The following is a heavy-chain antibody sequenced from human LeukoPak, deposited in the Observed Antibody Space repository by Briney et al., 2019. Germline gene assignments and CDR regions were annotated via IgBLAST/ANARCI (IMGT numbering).Heavy chain of an antibody. V-gene: IGHV3-74*01. CDR3: ARGGVQPVDY. CDR2: MNEYATTR. CDR1: GFTFNSFW. Sequence: GGSLRLSCAASGFTFNSFWMHWVRQAPGKGLVWVSDMNEYATTRRYADSVKGRFTISRDNAKNTLYLRMNNLRAEDTAMYFCARGGVQPVDYWGQGTLVIVSS. J-gene: IGHJ4*02. D-gene: IGHD3-10*01.